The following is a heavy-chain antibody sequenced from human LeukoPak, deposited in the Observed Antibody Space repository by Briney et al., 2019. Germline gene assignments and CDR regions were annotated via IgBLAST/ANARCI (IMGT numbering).Heavy chain of an antibody. CDR3: AGPIFGVVMNPFDY. D-gene: IGHD3-3*01. J-gene: IGHJ4*02. V-gene: IGHV3-11*04. Sequence: PGGSLRLSCAASGFTFSDYYMSWIRQAPGKGLEWLSYTSYTGETIYYEDSVKGRFTFSRDNAKNSLYLQMNSLRAEDTAVYYCAGPIFGVVMNPFDYWGQGTLVTVSS. CDR1: GFTFSDYY. CDR2: TSYTGETI.